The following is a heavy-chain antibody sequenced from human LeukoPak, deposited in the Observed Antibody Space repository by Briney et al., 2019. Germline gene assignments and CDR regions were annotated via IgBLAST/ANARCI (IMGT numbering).Heavy chain of an antibody. CDR1: GFTFSNYW. J-gene: IGHJ3*02. Sequence: PGGSLRLSCASSGFTFSNYWMSWVRQAPGKGLEWVANIKEDGSEKDYVDSVKGRFTISRDNAKNTLYLQMNSLRAEDTAVYYCASGNSHAFDIWGQGTMVTVSS. V-gene: IGHV3-7*02. CDR2: IKEDGSEK. CDR3: ASGNSHAFDI.